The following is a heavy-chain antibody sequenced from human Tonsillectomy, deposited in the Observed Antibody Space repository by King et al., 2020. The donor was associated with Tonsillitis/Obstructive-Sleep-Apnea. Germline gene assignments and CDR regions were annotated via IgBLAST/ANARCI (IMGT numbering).Heavy chain of an antibody. D-gene: IGHD6-19*01. CDR2: IIPIFGTA. Sequence: PLVQSGAEVKTPGSSVKVSCKASGGPFRRYAIRWVRPAPGQGLEWMGGIIPIFGTANSAQQFQGRVTITAAASTSTAYMELRSLRSEDTAVYYCASQVAVAGTNYYGMDVWGQGTTVTVSS. V-gene: IGHV1-69*01. CDR1: GGPFRRYA. CDR3: ASQVAVAGTNYYGMDV. J-gene: IGHJ6*02.